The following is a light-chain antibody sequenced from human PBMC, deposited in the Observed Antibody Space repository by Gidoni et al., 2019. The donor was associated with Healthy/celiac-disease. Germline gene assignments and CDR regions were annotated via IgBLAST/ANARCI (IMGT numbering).Light chain of an antibody. V-gene: IGKV3-11*01. Sequence: EIVLTQSPATLSLSPGERATLSCRASQSVSSYLAWYQQKPGQAPRLLIDDASNRATGIPARFSGRWSGTDFTLTISSLEPEDFAVYYCQQRSNWPWTFGQGTKVEIK. J-gene: IGKJ1*01. CDR3: QQRSNWPWT. CDR2: DAS. CDR1: QSVSSY.